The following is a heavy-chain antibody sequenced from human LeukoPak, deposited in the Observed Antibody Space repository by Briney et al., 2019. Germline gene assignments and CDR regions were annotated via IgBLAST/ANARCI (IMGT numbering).Heavy chain of an antibody. CDR3: AREYSGSYGYYYYYYMDV. Sequence: PGGSLRLSCAASGFTFSSYEMNWVRQAPGKGLEWVSYISSSGSTIYYADSVKGRFTISRDNAKNSLYLQMNSLRAEDTAVYYCAREYSGSYGYYYYYYMDVWGKGTTVTISS. D-gene: IGHD1-26*01. J-gene: IGHJ6*03. V-gene: IGHV3-48*03. CDR1: GFTFSSYE. CDR2: ISSSGSTI.